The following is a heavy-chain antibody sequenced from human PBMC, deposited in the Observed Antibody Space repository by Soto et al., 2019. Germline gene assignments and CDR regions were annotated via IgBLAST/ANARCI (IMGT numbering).Heavy chain of an antibody. Sequence: SETLSLTCTVSGGSISSSSYYWGWIRQPPGKGLEWIGSIYYSGSTYYNPSLKSRVTISVDTSKNQFSLKLSSVTAADTAVYYCARDAGLYYYYGMDVWGQGTTVTVSS. CDR1: GGSISSSSYY. CDR2: IYYSGST. J-gene: IGHJ6*02. CDR3: ARDAGLYYYYGMDV. V-gene: IGHV4-39*02.